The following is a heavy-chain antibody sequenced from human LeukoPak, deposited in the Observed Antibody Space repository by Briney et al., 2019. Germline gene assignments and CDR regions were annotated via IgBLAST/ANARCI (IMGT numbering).Heavy chain of an antibody. Sequence: GGSLRLSCAASGFIFSSYGMHWVRQAPGKGLEWLAVAYHDEWPGNSKYYVDSVKGRFTVSRDNSKNTLYPQMSSLRAEDTAVYYCATGSGYYYDHWGQGTLVTVSS. J-gene: IGHJ4*02. CDR2: AYHDEWPGNSK. D-gene: IGHD3-22*01. V-gene: IGHV3-33*01. CDR3: ATGSGYYYDH. CDR1: GFIFSSYG.